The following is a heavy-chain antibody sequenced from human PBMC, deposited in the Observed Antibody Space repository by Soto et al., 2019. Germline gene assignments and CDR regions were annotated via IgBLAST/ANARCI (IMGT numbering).Heavy chain of an antibody. V-gene: IGHV3-23*01. J-gene: IGHJ4*02. CDR2: INSRAGTT. D-gene: IGHD2-2*01. Sequence: EVQLLESGGGLVQPGGSLRLSCAASGFTFSSFAMSWVRQAPGKGLEWVSGINSRAGTTYYAYSVKGRFTISRDNSKNTLYLKMNSLKAEDKAVYYCAKDRSSTSCYAFDYWGRGTLVTVSS. CDR3: AKDRSSTSCYAFDY. CDR1: GFTFSSFA.